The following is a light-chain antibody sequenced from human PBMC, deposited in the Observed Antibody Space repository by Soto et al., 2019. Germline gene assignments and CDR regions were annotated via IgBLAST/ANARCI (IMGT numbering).Light chain of an antibody. Sequence: QSVLTQPASVSGYPAQSTTISCTRSRGAVESYWLVSWYQCHPGKVPNLIVNQGNERAAGVSIRFSGYEPGNTVSLTISGQQADDEAYYYCCSSAPSWTVVLGPGTTVTVL. V-gene: IGLV2-23*01. CDR1: RGAVESYWL. CDR2: QGN. J-gene: IGLJ1*01. CDR3: CSSAPSWTVV.